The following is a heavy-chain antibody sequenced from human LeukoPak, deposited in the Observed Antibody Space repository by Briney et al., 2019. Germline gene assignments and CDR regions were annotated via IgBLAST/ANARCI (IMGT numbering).Heavy chain of an antibody. CDR2: ISGSGGST. CDR3: AVETGRGFDY. D-gene: IGHD1-14*01. Sequence: PGGSLRLSCAASGFTFSSYGMSWVRQAPGKGPEWVSAISGSGGSTYYADSVKGRFTVSRDNSKNTLYQQMNSLRAEDTAIYYCAVETGRGFDYWGQGTLLTVSS. J-gene: IGHJ4*02. V-gene: IGHV3-23*01. CDR1: GFTFSSYG.